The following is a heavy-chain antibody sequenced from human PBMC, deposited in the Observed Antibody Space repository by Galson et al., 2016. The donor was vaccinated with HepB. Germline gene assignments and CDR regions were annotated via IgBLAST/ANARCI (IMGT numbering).Heavy chain of an antibody. CDR1: GFTSSNFW. CDR2: IDSDGLNT. J-gene: IGHJ4*02. V-gene: IGHV3-74*01. D-gene: IGHD7-27*01. CDR3: ARDINWVSFDF. Sequence: SLRLSCAASGFTSSNFWIHWVRQVPGKGLVWVSRIDSDGLNTNYADSVKGRFTISRDNAKNPVYLQMNSLRVEDKAVYYCARDINWVSFDFWGQGTLVTVSS.